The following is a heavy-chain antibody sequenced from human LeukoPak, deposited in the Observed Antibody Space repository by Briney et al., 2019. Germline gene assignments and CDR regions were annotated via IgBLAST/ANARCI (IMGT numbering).Heavy chain of an antibody. CDR2: IKSDGKT. V-gene: IGHV3-74*01. CDR1: GFTFSSYW. J-gene: IGHJ1*01. Sequence: GGSLRLSCAASGFTFSSYWMHWVRQAPGKGLVWVSRIKSDGKTNYADSVKGRFTISRDNAKDTVSLQMNSLRAEDTGVYYCARAPSEIGGYYPEYFRHWGQGTLVTVSS. D-gene: IGHD3-22*01. CDR3: ARAPSEIGGYYPEYFRH.